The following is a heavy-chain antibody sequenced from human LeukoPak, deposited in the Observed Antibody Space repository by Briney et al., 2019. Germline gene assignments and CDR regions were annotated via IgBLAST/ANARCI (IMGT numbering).Heavy chain of an antibody. CDR3: ARANYYYYYMDV. CDR1: GYTFTSYD. CDR2: MNPNSGNA. V-gene: IGHV1-8*03. Sequence: ASVKVSCKASGYTFTSYDINWVRQATGQGLEWMGWMNPNSGNAGYAQKFQGRVTITRNTSISTAYMELSSLRSEDTAVYYCARANYYYYYMDVWGKGTTVTVSS. J-gene: IGHJ6*03.